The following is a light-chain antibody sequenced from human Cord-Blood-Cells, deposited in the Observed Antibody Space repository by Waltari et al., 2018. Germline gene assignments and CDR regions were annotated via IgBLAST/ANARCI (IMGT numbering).Light chain of an antibody. J-gene: IGLJ2*01. V-gene: IGLV1-47*01. CDR3: AAWDDSLSGRV. CDR1: SSNIGSTY. Sequence: QSVLTQPPSASGTPGQRVTISCSGSSSNIGSTYVYCYQQLPGTAPKLLIYRNNQRPSGVPGRFSGSKSGTSASLAISGLRSEDEADYYCAAWDDSLSGRVFGGGTKLTVL. CDR2: RNN.